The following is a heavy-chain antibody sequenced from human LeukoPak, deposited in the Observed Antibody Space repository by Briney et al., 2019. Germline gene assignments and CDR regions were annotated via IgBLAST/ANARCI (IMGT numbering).Heavy chain of an antibody. CDR3: ASAGWELLRTAQDY. CDR2: ISSSSSTI. D-gene: IGHD1-26*01. V-gene: IGHV3-48*04. J-gene: IGHJ4*02. Sequence: GGSLRLSCAASGFTFSSYAMSWVRQAPGKGLEWVSYISSSSSTIYYADSVKGRFTISRDNAKNSLYLQMNSLRAEDTAVYYCASAGWELLRTAQDYWGQGTLVTVSS. CDR1: GFTFSSYA.